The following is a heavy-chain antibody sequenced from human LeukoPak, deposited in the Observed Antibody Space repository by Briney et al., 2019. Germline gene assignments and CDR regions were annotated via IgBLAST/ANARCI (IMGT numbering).Heavy chain of an antibody. CDR3: ARGYYYDSSGYYNEFDY. V-gene: IGHV4-39*07. Sequence: PSETLSLTCTVSGGSISSSSYYWGWIRQPPGKGLEWIGSIYYSGSTYYNPSLKSRVTISVDTSKNQFSLKLSSVTAADTAVYYCARGYYYDSSGYYNEFDYWGQGTLVTVSS. CDR1: GGSISSSSYY. J-gene: IGHJ4*02. CDR2: IYYSGST. D-gene: IGHD3-22*01.